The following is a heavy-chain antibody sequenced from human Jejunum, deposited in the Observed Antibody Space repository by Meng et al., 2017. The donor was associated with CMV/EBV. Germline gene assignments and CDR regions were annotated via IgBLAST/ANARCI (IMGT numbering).Heavy chain of an antibody. D-gene: IGHD1-26*01. V-gene: IGHV2-5*02. J-gene: IGHJ4*02. CDR1: GFSPSTSGEG. CDR3: AHFVGGYYPSRPDY. Sequence: QITLKESGPTLVKPTQTLTRTCXFSGFSPSTSGEGVGWIRQPPGKALEWLALIYRGDDKRYSPSLNSRLTIAKDTSKNEVVLTLTNMGPIDTGTYYCAHFVGGYYPSRPDYWGQGTLVTVSS. CDR2: IYRGDDK.